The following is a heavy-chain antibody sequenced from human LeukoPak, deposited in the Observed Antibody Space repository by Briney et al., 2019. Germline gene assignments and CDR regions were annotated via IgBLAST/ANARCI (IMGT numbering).Heavy chain of an antibody. D-gene: IGHD1-26*01. CDR2: IYHSGST. CDR3: ASRDVGASDAFDI. V-gene: IGHV4-4*02. CDR1: GGSISSSNW. J-gene: IGHJ3*02. Sequence: SETPSLTCAVSGGSISSSNWWSWVRQPPGKGLEWIGEIYHSGSTNYNPSLKSRVTISVDKSKNQFSLKLSSVTAADTAVYYCASRDVGASDAFDIWGQGTMVTVSS.